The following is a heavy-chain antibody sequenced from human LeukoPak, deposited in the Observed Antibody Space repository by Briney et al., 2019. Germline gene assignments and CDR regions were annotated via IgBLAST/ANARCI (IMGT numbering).Heavy chain of an antibody. Sequence: SETLSLTCTVSGGSISSSSYYWGWIRQPPGKGLERIGSIYYSGSTYYNPSPKSRVTISVDTSKNQFSLKLSSVTAADTAVYYCARERGSYPLEGWGQGTLVTVSS. CDR2: IYYSGST. V-gene: IGHV4-39*07. CDR3: ARERGSYPLEG. D-gene: IGHD1-26*01. J-gene: IGHJ4*02. CDR1: GGSISSSSYY.